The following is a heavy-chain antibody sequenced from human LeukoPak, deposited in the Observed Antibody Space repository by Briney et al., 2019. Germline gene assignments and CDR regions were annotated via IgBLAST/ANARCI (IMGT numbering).Heavy chain of an antibody. Sequence: GGSLRLSCAASGFTFSSYGMHWVRQAPGKGLEWVAVISYDGSNRYYADSVKGRFTISRDNSKNTLYLQMNSLRAEDTAVYYCANGVGALDYWGQGTLVTVSS. V-gene: IGHV3-30*18. CDR1: GFTFSSYG. CDR3: ANGVGALDY. J-gene: IGHJ4*02. D-gene: IGHD1-26*01. CDR2: ISYDGSNR.